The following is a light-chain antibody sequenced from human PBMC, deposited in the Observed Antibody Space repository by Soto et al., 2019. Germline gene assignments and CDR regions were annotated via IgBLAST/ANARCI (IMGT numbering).Light chain of an antibody. J-gene: IGKJ4*01. CDR3: RQSSNWPLT. CDR2: DAS. Sequence: EIVMTQSPATLSVSPGEGATLSCKASQNVYNNLAWYQQRPGQPPRLLIYDASTRATGISARFSGSGYGTEFTLTISSLQSEDFAVYFCRQSSNWPLTFGGGTKEEIK. V-gene: IGKV3-15*01. CDR1: QNVYNN.